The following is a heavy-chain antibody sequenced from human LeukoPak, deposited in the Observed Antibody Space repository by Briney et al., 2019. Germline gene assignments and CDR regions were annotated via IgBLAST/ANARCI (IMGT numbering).Heavy chain of an antibody. D-gene: IGHD5-18*01. CDR1: GGTFSSYA. CDR3: ARDATAMEKGLHAFDI. J-gene: IGHJ3*02. CDR2: IIPIFGTA. Sequence: SVKVSCKASGGTFSSYAISWVRQAPGQGLEWMGGIIPIFGTANYAQEFQGRVTITADKSTSTAYMELSGLRSEDTAVYYCARDATAMEKGLHAFDIWGQGTMVTVSS. V-gene: IGHV1-69*06.